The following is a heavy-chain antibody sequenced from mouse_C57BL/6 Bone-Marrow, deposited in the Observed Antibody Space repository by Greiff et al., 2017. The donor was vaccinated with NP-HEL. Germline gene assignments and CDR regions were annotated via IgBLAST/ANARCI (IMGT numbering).Heavy chain of an antibody. Sequence: QVQLQQSGAELVRPGASVTLSCKASGYTFTDYEMHWVKQTPVHGLEWIGAIDPETGGTAYNQKFKGKAILTADKSSSTAYMELRSLTSEDSAVYYCTRWAMVYYAMDYWGQGTSVTVSS. CDR1: GYTFTDYE. D-gene: IGHD1-1*02. J-gene: IGHJ4*01. CDR2: IDPETGGT. CDR3: TRWAMVYYAMDY. V-gene: IGHV1-15*01.